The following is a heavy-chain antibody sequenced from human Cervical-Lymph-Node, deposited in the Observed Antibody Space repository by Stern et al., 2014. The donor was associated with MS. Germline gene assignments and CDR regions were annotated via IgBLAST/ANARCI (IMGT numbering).Heavy chain of an antibody. Sequence: VQLEESGAEVKKPGSSVKVSCKASGDTFTDYAISWVRQAPGQGPEWMGGITPIFATADCAHKFQGRLTITADKSTSTAYMDLSSLTSEDTAVYYCAREVGSLAMDVWGQGTTVIVSS. D-gene: IGHD1-1*01. CDR1: GDTFTDYA. V-gene: IGHV1-69*06. CDR3: AREVGSLAMDV. J-gene: IGHJ6*01. CDR2: ITPIFATA.